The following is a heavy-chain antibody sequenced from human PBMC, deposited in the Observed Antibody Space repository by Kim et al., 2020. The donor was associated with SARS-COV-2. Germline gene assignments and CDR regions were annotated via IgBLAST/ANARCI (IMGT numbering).Heavy chain of an antibody. CDR1: GESMSTYY. V-gene: IGHV4-59*08. CDR2: LDRRGGT. CDR3: ARHSVTGRGPFDV. Sequence: SETLSLTCTISGESMSTYYWSWIRQSPGKGLEWIGYLDRRGGTLYTYSLYSRVFISADTSKTQLSLTLNSLTAADTAVYYCARHSVTGRGPFDVWAQGT. D-gene: IGHD1-1*01. J-gene: IGHJ3*01.